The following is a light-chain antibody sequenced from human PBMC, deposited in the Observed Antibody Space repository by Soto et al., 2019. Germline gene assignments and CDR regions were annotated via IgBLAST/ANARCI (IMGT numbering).Light chain of an antibody. J-gene: IGLJ2*01. V-gene: IGLV1-47*02. Sequence: QSVLTQPPSASGTPGQRVTISCSGSSSNIGSNYVYWFQQLPGTAPKLLIYSNNQRPSGVPDRFSGSKSGTSASLAISGLRSEDKADYYCVAWDDSLSGPVFGGGTKLTVL. CDR2: SNN. CDR3: VAWDDSLSGPV. CDR1: SSNIGSNY.